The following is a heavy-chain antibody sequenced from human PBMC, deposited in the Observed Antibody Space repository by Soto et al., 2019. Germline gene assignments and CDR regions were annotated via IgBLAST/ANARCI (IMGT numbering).Heavy chain of an antibody. V-gene: IGHV3-23*01. D-gene: IGHD3-10*01. Sequence: GGSLRLSCVASGFTFSCNAMTWVRQSPGKGLHWVSGISAGGTTYYADSAKGRFTISRDNSKNTLYLQMNSLRADDTAVYYCAKDPLTRGWFDPWGQGTLVTVSS. J-gene: IGHJ5*02. CDR3: AKDPLTRGWFDP. CDR2: ISAGGTT. CDR1: GFTFSCNA.